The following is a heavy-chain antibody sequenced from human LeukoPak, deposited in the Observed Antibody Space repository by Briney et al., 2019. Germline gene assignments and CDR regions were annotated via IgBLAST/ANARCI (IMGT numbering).Heavy chain of an antibody. D-gene: IGHD2-2*01. Sequence: SETLSLTCTVSGGSISSSSYYRGWIRQPPGKGLEWIGSIYYSGSTYYNPSLKSRVTISVDTSKNQFSLKLSSVTAADTAVYYCARHGTSQQYQLLINWFDPWGQGTLVTVSS. V-gene: IGHV4-39*01. CDR1: GGSISSSSYY. J-gene: IGHJ5*02. CDR3: ARHGTSQQYQLLINWFDP. CDR2: IYYSGST.